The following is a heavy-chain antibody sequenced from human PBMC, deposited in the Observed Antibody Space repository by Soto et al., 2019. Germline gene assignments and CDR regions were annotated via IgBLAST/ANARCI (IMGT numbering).Heavy chain of an antibody. CDR3: AREGILGSYRYEGAEYFQH. J-gene: IGHJ1*01. CDR2: ISAYNGNT. D-gene: IGHD3-16*02. Sequence: QVQLVQSGAEVKKPGASVKVSCKASGYTFTSYGISWVRQAPGQGLEWMGWISAYNGNTNYAQKLQGRVTMTTDTATSTDYMELRSLRSDDTAVYYWAREGILGSYRYEGAEYFQHWGQGTLVTVSS. CDR1: GYTFTSYG. V-gene: IGHV1-18*01.